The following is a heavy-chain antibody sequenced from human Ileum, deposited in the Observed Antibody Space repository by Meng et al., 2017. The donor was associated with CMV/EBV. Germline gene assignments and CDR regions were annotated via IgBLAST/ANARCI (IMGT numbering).Heavy chain of an antibody. CDR1: GGSLNSFS. CDR2: ILPLFNIS. CDR3: AKEEDTSMVGVNWFDP. J-gene: IGHJ5*02. Sequence: HVHLVQSGAEVKKPGASVKVSCKASGGSLNSFSITWVRQAPGQGLEWMGGILPLFNISYYAQSFQGRIIITADESTSTVYMEVGGLRPEDTAMYYCAKEEDTSMVGVNWFDPWGQGTLVTVSS. D-gene: IGHD5-18*01. V-gene: IGHV1-69*12.